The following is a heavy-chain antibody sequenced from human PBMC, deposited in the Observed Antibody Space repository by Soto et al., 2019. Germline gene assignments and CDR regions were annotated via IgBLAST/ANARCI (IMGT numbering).Heavy chain of an antibody. D-gene: IGHD3-16*02. CDR2: ISAYNGNT. J-gene: IGHJ4*02. V-gene: IGHV1-18*01. CDR1: GYTFTIYG. CDR3: ARDRGPRGSGGVIANFDY. Sequence: ASVTLSCQASGYTFTIYGISWVRQAPGQGLEWMGWISAYNGNTNYAQKLQGRVTMTTDTSTSTAYVELRSLRSDDTAVYYCARDRGPRGSGGVIANFDYWGQGTLVTVSS.